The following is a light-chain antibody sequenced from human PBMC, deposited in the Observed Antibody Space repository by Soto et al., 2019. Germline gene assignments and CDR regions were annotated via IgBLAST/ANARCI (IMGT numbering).Light chain of an antibody. CDR2: AAS. CDR3: QQSYSTQYT. V-gene: IGKV1-39*01. J-gene: IGKJ2*01. Sequence: DIQMTQSPSSLSASVGDRVTITCRASQSISSYLNWYQQKPGKAPKLLIYAASSLQSGVPSRFSGSGSGTDFTLTISSLQPEDFATYYCQQSYSTQYTFGQGTK. CDR1: QSISSY.